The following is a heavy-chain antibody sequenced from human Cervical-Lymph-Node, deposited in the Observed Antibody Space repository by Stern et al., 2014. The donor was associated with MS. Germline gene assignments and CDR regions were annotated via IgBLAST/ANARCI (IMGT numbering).Heavy chain of an antibody. V-gene: IGHV3-48*02. Sequence: EVQLVESGGDLVRLGGALRLSCAGSGFTISSYTMNWVRQAPGKGLEWLSYISSRGTYLSFAGSVKGLVTISRDHVENSVYLPMNSLRDDDTAVYFCARDREQGPGRLPEYSYSLDVWGQGTTVTVSS. CDR2: ISSRGTYL. CDR3: ARDREQGPGRLPEYSYSLDV. J-gene: IGHJ6*02. CDR1: GFTISSYT. D-gene: IGHD1/OR15-1a*01.